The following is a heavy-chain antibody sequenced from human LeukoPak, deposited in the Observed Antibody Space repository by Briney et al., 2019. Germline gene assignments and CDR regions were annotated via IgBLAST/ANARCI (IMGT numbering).Heavy chain of an antibody. V-gene: IGHV1-2*02. CDR2: INPNSGGT. CDR1: GYTFTGYY. J-gene: IGHJ4*02. CDR3: ARVRATTRVVVAATVFDY. D-gene: IGHD2-15*01. Sequence: ASVKVSCKASGYTFTGYYMHWVRQAPGQGLEWMGWINPNSGGTNYAQKFRGRVTMTRDTSISTAYMELSRLRSDDTAVYYCARVRATTRVVVAATVFDYWGQGTLVTVSS.